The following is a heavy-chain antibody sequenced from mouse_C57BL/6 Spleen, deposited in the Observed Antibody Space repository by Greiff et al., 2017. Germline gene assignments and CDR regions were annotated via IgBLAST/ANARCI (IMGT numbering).Heavy chain of an antibody. CDR1: GYAFSSYW. J-gene: IGHJ4*01. Sequence: VKLQQSGAELVKPGASVKISCKASGYAFSSYWMNWVKQRPGKGLEWIGQIYPGDGDTNYNGKFKGKATLTADKSSSTAYMQLSSLTSEDSAVYFCAPITTVVEDYAMDYWGQGTSVTVSS. CDR2: IYPGDGDT. D-gene: IGHD1-1*01. V-gene: IGHV1-80*01. CDR3: APITTVVEDYAMDY.